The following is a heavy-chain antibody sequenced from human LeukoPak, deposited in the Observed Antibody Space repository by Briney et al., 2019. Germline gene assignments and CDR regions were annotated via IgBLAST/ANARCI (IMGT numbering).Heavy chain of an antibody. CDR3: ARGAARGIVYYYGMDV. Sequence: GGSLRLPCAASGFTFSSYGMHWVRQAPGKGLEWVAVIWYDGSNKYYADSVKGRFTISRDNSKNTLYLQMNSLRAEDTAVYYCARGAARGIVYYYGMDVWGQGTTVTVSS. V-gene: IGHV3-33*01. J-gene: IGHJ6*02. CDR1: GFTFSSYG. CDR2: IWYDGSNK. D-gene: IGHD2-15*01.